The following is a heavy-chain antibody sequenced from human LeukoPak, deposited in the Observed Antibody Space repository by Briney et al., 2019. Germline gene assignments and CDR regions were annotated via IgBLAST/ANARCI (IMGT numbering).Heavy chain of an antibody. V-gene: IGHV3-72*01. CDR3: ASPNRINPV. D-gene: IGHD1-14*01. CDR2: SRNKANNYTT. J-gene: IGHJ3*01. Sequence: GGSLRLSCAASGFTFSDHYMDWVRQAPGKGLEWVGRSRNKANNYTTQYAASVKGRFTISRDNSKNSLYLQMNSLKTEDTAMYYCASPNRINPVWGQGTMVTVSS. CDR1: GFTFSDHY.